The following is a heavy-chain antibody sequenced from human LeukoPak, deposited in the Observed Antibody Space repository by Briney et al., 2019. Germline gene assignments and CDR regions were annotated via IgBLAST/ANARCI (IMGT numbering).Heavy chain of an antibody. CDR3: ARDWSSSWGYYYMDV. CDR2: INWNGGST. Sequence: PGGSLRLSCAASGFTFSDYYMTWIRQAPGKGLEWVSGINWNGGSTGYADSVKGRFTISRDNAKNSLYLQMNSLRAEDTALYHCARDWSSSWGYYYMDVWGKGTTVTVSS. CDR1: GFTFSDYY. V-gene: IGHV3-20*01. J-gene: IGHJ6*03. D-gene: IGHD6-13*01.